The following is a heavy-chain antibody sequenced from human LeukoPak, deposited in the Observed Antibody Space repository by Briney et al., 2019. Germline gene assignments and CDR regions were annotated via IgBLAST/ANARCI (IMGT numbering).Heavy chain of an antibody. Sequence: KPSETLSLTCAVYGGSFSGYYWSWIRQPPGKGLEWIGEINHSGSTNYNPSLKSRVTISVDTSKNQFSLKLSSVTAADTAVYYCARGRYYDFWSGTPSGAFDIWGQGTMVTVSS. D-gene: IGHD3-3*01. CDR3: ARGRYYDFWSGTPSGAFDI. CDR1: GGSFSGYY. J-gene: IGHJ3*02. CDR2: INHSGST. V-gene: IGHV4-34*01.